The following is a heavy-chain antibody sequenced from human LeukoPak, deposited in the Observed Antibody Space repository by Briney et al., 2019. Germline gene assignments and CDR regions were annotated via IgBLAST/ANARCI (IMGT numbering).Heavy chain of an antibody. J-gene: IGHJ4*02. CDR3: TTSNIVVVTTTYFDH. V-gene: IGHV3-15*01. CDR2: IKSKTDGGAV. D-gene: IGHD2-21*02. Sequence: GGSLRLSCAASGFTFNNYGMHWVRQAPGKGLEWVGRIKSKTDGGAVHYAASVKGRFTISRDDSENTLYLQMNSLKTEDTAVYYCTTSNIVVVTTTYFDHWGQGTLVTVSS. CDR1: GFTFNNYG.